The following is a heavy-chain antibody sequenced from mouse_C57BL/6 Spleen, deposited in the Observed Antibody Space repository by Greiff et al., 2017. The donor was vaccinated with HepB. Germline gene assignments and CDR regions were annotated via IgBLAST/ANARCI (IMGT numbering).Heavy chain of an antibody. V-gene: IGHV1-69*01. J-gene: IGHJ2*01. CDR2: IDPSDSYT. CDR3: ARFRDTTVVAPFDY. D-gene: IGHD1-1*01. Sequence: VQLQQSGAELVMPGASVKLSCKASGYTFTSYWMHWVKQRPGQGLEWIGEIDPSDSYTNYNQKFKGKSTLTVDKSSSTAYMQLSSLTSEDSAVYYCARFRDTTVVAPFDYWGQGTTLTVSS. CDR1: GYTFTSYW.